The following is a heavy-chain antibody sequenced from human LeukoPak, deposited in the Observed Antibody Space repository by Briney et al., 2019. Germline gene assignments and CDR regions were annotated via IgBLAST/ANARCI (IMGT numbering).Heavy chain of an antibody. J-gene: IGHJ5*02. D-gene: IGHD3-10*01. V-gene: IGHV4-34*01. Sequence: SETLSLTCAVYGGSLSDYYWSWIRQSPGKGLEWIGEISHRGRTYYNLSLKSRVTISIDTSKNQFSLKLSSVTAADTAIYYCARGGYYGSGNDFRFDPWGQGTLVTVSS. CDR1: GGSLSDYY. CDR3: ARGGYYGSGNDFRFDP. CDR2: ISHRGRT.